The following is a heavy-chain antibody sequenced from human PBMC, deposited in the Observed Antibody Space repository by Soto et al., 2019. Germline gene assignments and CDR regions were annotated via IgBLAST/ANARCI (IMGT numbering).Heavy chain of an antibody. V-gene: IGHV3-33*01. J-gene: IGHJ4*02. CDR3: ARDPGRGKPFDY. D-gene: IGHD3-10*01. CDR1: GFTFSSYG. CDR2: IWYDGSNK. Sequence: QVQLVESGGGVVQRGRSLRLSCAASGFTFSSYGMHWVRQAPGKGLEWVAVIWYDGSNKYYADSVKGRFTISRDNSKNTLYLQMNSLRAEDTAVYYCARDPGRGKPFDYWGQGTLVTVSS.